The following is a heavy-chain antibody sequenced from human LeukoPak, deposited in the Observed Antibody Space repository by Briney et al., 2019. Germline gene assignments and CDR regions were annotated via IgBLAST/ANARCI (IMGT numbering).Heavy chain of an antibody. Sequence: SETLSLTCAVYGGSFSGYYWSWIRQPPGKGLEWIGEINHSGSTNYNPSLKSRVTISVDTSKNQFSLKLSSVTAADTAVYYCARRGQGAGDYWGQGTLVTVSS. CDR3: ARRGQGAGDY. V-gene: IGHV4-34*01. D-gene: IGHD1-26*01. J-gene: IGHJ4*02. CDR1: GGSFSGYY. CDR2: INHSGST.